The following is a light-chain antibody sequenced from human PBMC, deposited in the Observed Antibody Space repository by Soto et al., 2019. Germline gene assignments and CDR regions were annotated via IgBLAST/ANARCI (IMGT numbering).Light chain of an antibody. CDR2: DAS. CDR3: QHTRT. V-gene: IGKV1-5*01. CDR1: QNINNW. J-gene: IGKJ1*01. Sequence: DFQMTQSPSTLSASVGDRVTITCRASQNINNWVAWYQQKPGKAPKFLIYDASTLQRGVSSRFRGSGFGTEFSLTINRLQPDDSGSYYCQHTRTFGQGTKVEVK.